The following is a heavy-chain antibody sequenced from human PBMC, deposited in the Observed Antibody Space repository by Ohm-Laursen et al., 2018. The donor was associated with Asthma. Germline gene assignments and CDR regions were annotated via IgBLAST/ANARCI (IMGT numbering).Heavy chain of an antibody. D-gene: IGHD1-26*01. J-gene: IGHJ4*02. V-gene: IGHV1-18*04. CDR2: ISAYNGNT. Sequence: ASVKVSCKASGYTFTSYYMHWVRQAPGQGLEWMGWISAYNGNTNYAQKLQGRVTMTTDTSTSTAYMELRSLRSDDTAVYYCARVRKWESRDYFDYWGQGTLVTVSS. CDR1: GYTFTSYY. CDR3: ARVRKWESRDYFDY.